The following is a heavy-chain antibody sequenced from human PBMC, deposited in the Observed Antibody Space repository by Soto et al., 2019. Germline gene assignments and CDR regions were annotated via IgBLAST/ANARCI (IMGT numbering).Heavy chain of an antibody. CDR3: AGWGTVTGVKYYFDY. V-gene: IGHV4-4*02. D-gene: IGHD4-17*01. J-gene: IGHJ4*02. CDR1: GGSISSSNW. Sequence: QVQLQESGPGLVKPSGTLSLTCAVSGGSISSSNWWSWVRQPPGKGLEWIGEIYHSGSTNYNPSLKRRVTISVDKSKNPSSLKLSSVTAADTAVYYCAGWGTVTGVKYYFDYWGQGTLVTVSS. CDR2: IYHSGST.